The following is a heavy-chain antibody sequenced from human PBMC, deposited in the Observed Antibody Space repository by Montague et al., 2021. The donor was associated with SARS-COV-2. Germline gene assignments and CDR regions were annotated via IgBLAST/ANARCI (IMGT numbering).Heavy chain of an antibody. CDR3: ARDNYDYVWGSYRYIY. V-gene: IGHV3-30*04. D-gene: IGHD3-16*02. J-gene: IGHJ4*02. CDR1: GFTFSSYA. CDR2: ISYDGSNK. Sequence: SLRLSCAASGFTFSSYAMHWVRQAPGKGLEWVAVISYDGSNKYYXDSVKGRFTISRDNSKNTLYLQMNSLRAEDTAVCYCARDNYDYVWGSYRYIYWGQGTLVTVSS.